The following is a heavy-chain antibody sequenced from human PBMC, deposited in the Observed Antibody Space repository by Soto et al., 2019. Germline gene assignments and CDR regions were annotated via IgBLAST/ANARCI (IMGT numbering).Heavy chain of an antibody. CDR1: GYTFTSYY. J-gene: IGHJ4*01. V-gene: IGHV1-46*01. Sequence: ASVKVSCKASGYTFTSYYMHWVRQAPGQGLEWMGIINPSGGSTSYAQKFQGRVTMTRDTSTSTVYMELSSLRSEDTAVYYCARNLMDYDILTGYSMAYYLDYWGQGTLVTVSS. CDR3: ARNLMDYDILTGYSMAYYLDY. CDR2: INPSGGST. D-gene: IGHD3-9*01.